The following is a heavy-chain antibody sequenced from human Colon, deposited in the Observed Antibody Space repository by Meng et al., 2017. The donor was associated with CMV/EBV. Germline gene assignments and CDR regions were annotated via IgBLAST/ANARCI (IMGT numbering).Heavy chain of an antibody. CDR3: ATSTSDDYCSSINCLDYFHH. J-gene: IGHJ1*01. Sequence: YGMSWVRQAPGKGLEWVAGIHWSGGSTGYADSVKGRFTISRDNAKNSLDLQMNSLRAEDTAVYYCATSTSDDYCSSINCLDYFHHWGQGTLVTVSS. D-gene: IGHD2-2*01. CDR1: YG. V-gene: IGHV3-20*03. CDR2: IHWSGGST.